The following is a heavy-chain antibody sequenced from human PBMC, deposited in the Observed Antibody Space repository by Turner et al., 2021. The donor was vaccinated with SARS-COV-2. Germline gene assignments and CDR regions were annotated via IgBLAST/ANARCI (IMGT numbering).Heavy chain of an antibody. J-gene: IGHJ4*02. V-gene: IGHV3-74*01. CDR1: GFTFSRYW. Sequence: EVQLVESGGGLVQPVGSLRLSCAASGFTFSRYWMHWVRQHPVKGLIWVSRINQDGSRLDYADSVKGRCTISRDNAKNTLYRQMNSLRAEDTAVYYCAGDMTGPSDYGGQGTLVTVSS. D-gene: IGHD3-9*01. CDR3: AGDMTGPSDY. CDR2: INQDGSRL.